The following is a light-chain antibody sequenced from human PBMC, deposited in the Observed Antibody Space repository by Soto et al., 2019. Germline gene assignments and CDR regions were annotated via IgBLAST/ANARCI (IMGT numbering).Light chain of an antibody. Sequence: DFQMSHTPSSLSASVGDRVILTCRASQSIGNWLAWYQQKPGKAPKLLIYKASSLESGVPTRFSGSGSGTDFTLTISSLQPEDFATYYCQQYNSYVFGPGTKVDIK. V-gene: IGKV1-5*03. J-gene: IGKJ3*01. CDR1: QSIGNW. CDR2: KAS. CDR3: QQYNSYV.